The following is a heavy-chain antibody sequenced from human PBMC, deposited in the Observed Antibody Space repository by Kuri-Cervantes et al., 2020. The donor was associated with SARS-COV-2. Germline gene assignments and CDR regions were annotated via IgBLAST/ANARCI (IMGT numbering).Heavy chain of an antibody. CDR3: ARYVVVVPAASQQQRTKWGKYYYYGMDV. J-gene: IGHJ6*02. D-gene: IGHD2-2*01. Sequence: GSLRLSCAVYGGSFSGYYWSWIRQPPGKGLEWIGEINHSGSTNYNPSLKSRVTISVDTSKNQFSLELSSVTAADTAVYYCARYVVVVPAASQQQRTKWGKYYYYGMDVWGQGTTVTVSS. CDR2: INHSGST. CDR1: GGSFSGYY. V-gene: IGHV4-34*01.